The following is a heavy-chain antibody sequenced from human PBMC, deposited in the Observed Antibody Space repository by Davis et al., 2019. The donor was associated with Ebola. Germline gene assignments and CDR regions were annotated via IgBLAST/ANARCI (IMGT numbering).Heavy chain of an antibody. Sequence: PSETLSLTCAVSGGSISSSNWWSWVRQPPGKGLEWIGETNQSGSTSYNPSLGSRVTLSVDTSKNQFSLKLSSVTAADTAVYYCARGHRNNPVYWGQGTLVTVSS. D-gene: IGHD1-14*01. V-gene: IGHV4-4*02. J-gene: IGHJ4*02. CDR1: GGSISSSNW. CDR3: ARGHRNNPVY. CDR2: TNQSGST.